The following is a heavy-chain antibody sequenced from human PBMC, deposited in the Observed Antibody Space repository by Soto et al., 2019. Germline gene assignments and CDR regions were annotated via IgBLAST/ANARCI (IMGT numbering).Heavy chain of an antibody. D-gene: IGHD6-13*01. CDR2: VYSSGIS. CDR3: ATTPGLAPGGSFDY. V-gene: IGHV4-39*01. J-gene: IGHJ4*02. CDR1: GGSISTRSYY. Sequence: SETLSLTCPVSGGSISTRSYYWGWIRQPPGKGLEWIGSVYSSGISYYNPSLKSRVTISVDTSKNQFSLKLRSATAADTAVYYCATTPGLAPGGSFDYWGQGALVTVSS.